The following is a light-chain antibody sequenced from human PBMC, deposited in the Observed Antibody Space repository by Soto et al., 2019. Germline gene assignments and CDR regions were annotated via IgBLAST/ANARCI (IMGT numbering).Light chain of an antibody. V-gene: IGLV1-44*01. CDR1: SPNIGRNT. J-gene: IGLJ3*02. CDR2: RSD. Sequence: VVTQPPSASGTPGQRIIISCSGSSPNIGRNTVKWYRQLPGTAPKLLIGRSDQRPSGVPDRFSGSQSGTSASLAISGLQSEDEADYICAAWDDSLNAWAFGGGTKVTVL. CDR3: AAWDDSLNAWA.